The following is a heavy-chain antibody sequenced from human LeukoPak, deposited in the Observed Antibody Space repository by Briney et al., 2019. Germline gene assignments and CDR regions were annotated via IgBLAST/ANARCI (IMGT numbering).Heavy chain of an antibody. CDR1: GFTFSSYA. V-gene: IGHV3-23*01. D-gene: IGHD3-10*01. Sequence: PGGSLRLSCAASGFTFSSYAMSWVHQAPGKGLEWVSAISGSGGSTYYADSVKGRFTISRDNSKNTLFLQMNSLRAEDTAVYYCAKSPHDSGRANWFDPWGQGTLVTVSS. J-gene: IGHJ5*02. CDR2: ISGSGGST. CDR3: AKSPHDSGRANWFDP.